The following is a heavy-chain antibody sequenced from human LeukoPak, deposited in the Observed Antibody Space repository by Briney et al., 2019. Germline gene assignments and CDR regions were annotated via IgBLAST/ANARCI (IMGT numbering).Heavy chain of an antibody. V-gene: IGHV4-59*12. J-gene: IGHJ4*02. CDR3: ARGSYTYGDYWYYFDY. Sequence: SETLSLTCTVSGGSISSYYWSWIRQPPGKGLEWIGYISYSGTTNYNPSLKSRVTISVDTSKNQFSLKLSSVTAADTAVYYCARGSYTYGDYWYYFDYWGQGTLVTVSS. CDR2: ISYSGTT. D-gene: IGHD4-17*01. CDR1: GGSISSYY.